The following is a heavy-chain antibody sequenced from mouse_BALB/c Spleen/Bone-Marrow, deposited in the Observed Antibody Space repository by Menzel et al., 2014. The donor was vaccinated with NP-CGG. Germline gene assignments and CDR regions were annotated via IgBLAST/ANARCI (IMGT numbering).Heavy chain of an antibody. CDR1: GFTFTDYY. V-gene: IGHV7-3*02. CDR2: IRNKAYGYTT. D-gene: IGHD4-1*01. Sequence: EVQRVESGGGLVQPGGSLRLSCATSGFTFTDYYMNWVRQPPGKALEWLGFIRNKAYGYTTEYSASVKGRFTVSRDNSQSILYLQMNTLRAEAIATCCCARDMGGIFFDSWGQGTTLTVSS. J-gene: IGHJ2*01. CDR3: ARDMGGIFFDS.